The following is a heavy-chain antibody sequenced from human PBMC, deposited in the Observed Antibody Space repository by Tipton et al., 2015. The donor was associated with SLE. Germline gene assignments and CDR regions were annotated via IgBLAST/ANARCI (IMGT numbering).Heavy chain of an antibody. V-gene: IGHV6-1*01. CDR2: TYYRSKWYN. CDR1: GDSVSSKSAA. Sequence: GLVKPSQTLSLTCAISGDSVSSKSAAWNWIRQSPSRGLEWLGRTYYRSKWYNESAGSVKSRIIINPDTSKNQFSLQLTSVTAADTAVYYCAMTEWELDWYFDLWGRGTLVTVSS. J-gene: IGHJ2*01. D-gene: IGHD1-26*01. CDR3: AMTEWELDWYFDL.